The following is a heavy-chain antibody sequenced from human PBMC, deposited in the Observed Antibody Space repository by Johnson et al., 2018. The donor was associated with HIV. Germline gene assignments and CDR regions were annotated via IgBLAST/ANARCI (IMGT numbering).Heavy chain of an antibody. CDR1: GFTFDDYG. Sequence: VQLVESGGGVVRPGGSLRLSCAASGFTFDDYGMSWVRQAPGKGLEWVGRIQSKTDGGTTDYAAPVKGRFTLPRDDSKNTLYLHMNSLKTEDTAVYYCTTDRPPWWELLDTELGFSWDAFDIWGKGTMVTVSS. D-gene: IGHD1-26*01. J-gene: IGHJ3*02. CDR2: IQSKTDGGTT. V-gene: IGHV3-15*01. CDR3: TTDRPPWWELLDTELGFSWDAFDI.